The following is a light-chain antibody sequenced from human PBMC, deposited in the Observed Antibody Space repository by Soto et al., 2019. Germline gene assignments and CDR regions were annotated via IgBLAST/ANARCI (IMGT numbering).Light chain of an antibody. CDR1: QSVITY. CDR2: GAS. Sequence: ESVLTQSPGTLSLSPGERATLSCRASQSVITYLAWYQQKPGQAPRLLIYGASSRATGIPDRFSGSGSGTDFTLTISRLGPEDVAVYYCQQYGSTPLTFGGGTKVDIK. J-gene: IGKJ4*01. V-gene: IGKV3-20*01. CDR3: QQYGSTPLT.